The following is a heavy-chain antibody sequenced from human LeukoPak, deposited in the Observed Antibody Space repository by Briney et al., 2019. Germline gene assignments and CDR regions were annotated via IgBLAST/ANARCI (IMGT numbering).Heavy chain of an antibody. J-gene: IGHJ4*02. Sequence: SETLSLTCTVSGGSISSYNRSWIRQPPGKGLEWIGYIYYSGSTNYNPSLKSRVTISVDTSKNQFSLKLSSVTAADTAVYYCARDFTGLWGQGTLVTVSS. V-gene: IGHV4-59*01. D-gene: IGHD2-21*01. CDR2: IYYSGST. CDR1: GGSISSYN. CDR3: ARDFTGL.